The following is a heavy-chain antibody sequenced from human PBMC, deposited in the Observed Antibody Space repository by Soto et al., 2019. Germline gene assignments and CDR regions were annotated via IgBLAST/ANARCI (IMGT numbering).Heavy chain of an antibody. J-gene: IGHJ4*02. D-gene: IGHD1-26*01. CDR3: ASRVSGSYYDY. CDR2: ISGSGDST. V-gene: IGHV3-23*01. CDR1: GFTFSSYA. Sequence: EVQLLESGGGLVQPGGSLRLSCAASGFTFSSYAMRWVRQAPVKGLEWVSAISGSGDSTYYADSVKGRFTISRDNSKNTLYLRMTSLRAEDTAVYFCASRVSGSYYDYWGQGTLVTVSS.